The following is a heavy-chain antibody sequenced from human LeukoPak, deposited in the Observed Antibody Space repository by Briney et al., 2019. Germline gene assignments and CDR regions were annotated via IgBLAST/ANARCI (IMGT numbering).Heavy chain of an antibody. CDR2: IWYDGSDK. CDR1: GFTFSSYG. J-gene: IGHJ4*02. Sequence: GRSLRLSCAASGFTFSSYGMHWVRQAPGKGLEWVAVIWYDGSDKYYADSVKGRFTISRDNSKNTLYLQMNSLRAEDTAVYYCARGPLYYFDYWGQGTLVTVSS. V-gene: IGHV3-33*01. CDR3: ARGPLYYFDY. D-gene: IGHD2-15*01.